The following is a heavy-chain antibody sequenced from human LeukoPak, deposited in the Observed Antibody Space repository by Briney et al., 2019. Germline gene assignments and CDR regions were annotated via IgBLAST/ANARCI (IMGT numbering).Heavy chain of an antibody. CDR1: GSRFTSYS. V-gene: IGHV5-51*01. Sequence: GESLKISCKASGSRFTSYSIGWVRQMPGKGLKWMGIIYPGYYDTTDKPSFQSQGTNSTDKSNSTAYLQWSSLKASDTAVNYCAKTITSNEKFFDYWGQGALVTVSS. CDR3: AKTITSNEKFFDY. CDR2: IYPGYYDT. J-gene: IGHJ4*02. D-gene: IGHD1-1*01.